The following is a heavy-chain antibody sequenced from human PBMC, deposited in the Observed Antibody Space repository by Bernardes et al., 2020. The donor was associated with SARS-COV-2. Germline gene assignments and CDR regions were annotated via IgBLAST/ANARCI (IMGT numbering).Heavy chain of an antibody. CDR3: DYRYDMDV. CDR1: GFSFHYYA. J-gene: IGHJ6*02. Sequence: GGSLRLSCAASGFSFHYYAMTWVRQAPGKGLEWVSSISGSGFSTFYADSVKGRFTISRDNSKNTLSLQMNSLGAEDTALYYYDYRYDMDVRGQGTTVTVSS. CDR2: ISGSGFST. V-gene: IGHV3-23*01.